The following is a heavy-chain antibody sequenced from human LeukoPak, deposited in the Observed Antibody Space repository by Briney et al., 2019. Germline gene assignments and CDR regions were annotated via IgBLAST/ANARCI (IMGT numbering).Heavy chain of an antibody. Sequence: GESLKISCKGSGYSFTSYWIGWVRQMPGKGLEWMGIIYPGDSDTRYSPSFQGQVTISADKSISTAYLQWSSLKASDTAMYYCARLYQSPGEPPHFDYWGQGTLVTVSS. V-gene: IGHV5-51*01. J-gene: IGHJ4*02. CDR2: IYPGDSDT. CDR3: ARLYQSPGEPPHFDY. D-gene: IGHD7-27*01. CDR1: GYSFTSYW.